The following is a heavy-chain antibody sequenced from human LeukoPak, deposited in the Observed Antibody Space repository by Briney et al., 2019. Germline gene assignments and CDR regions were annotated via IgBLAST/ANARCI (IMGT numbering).Heavy chain of an antibody. CDR3: AGYFISAAGPSDAFDI. V-gene: IGHV4-61*01. CDR1: GGSVSSGSYY. CDR2: IYYSEST. Sequence: KPSETLSLTCTVSGGSVSSGSYYWSWIRQPPGKGLEWIGYIYYSESTNYSPSLKSRVTISVDTSKNQFSLKLSSVTAADTAVYYCAGYFISAAGPSDAFDIWGQGTMVTVSS. J-gene: IGHJ3*02. D-gene: IGHD6-13*01.